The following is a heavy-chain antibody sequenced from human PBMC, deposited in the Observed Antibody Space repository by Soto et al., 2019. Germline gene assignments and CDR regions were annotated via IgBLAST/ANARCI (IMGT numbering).Heavy chain of an antibody. CDR3: AKDLGSNDYGDYY. CDR1: GFTFSSYW. Sequence: GGSLRLSCAASGFTFSSYWMSWVRQAPGKGLEWVANIKQDGSEKYYVDSVKGRFTISRDNSKNTLYLQMNSLRAEDTAVYYCAKDLGSNDYGDYYWGQGTLVTVSS. V-gene: IGHV3-7*03. D-gene: IGHD4-17*01. CDR2: IKQDGSEK. J-gene: IGHJ4*02.